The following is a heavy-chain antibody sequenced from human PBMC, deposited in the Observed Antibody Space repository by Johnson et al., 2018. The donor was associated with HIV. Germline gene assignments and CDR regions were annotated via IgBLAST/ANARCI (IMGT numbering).Heavy chain of an antibody. CDR1: GFTFHDYG. CDR2: LSWNSGSI. Sequence: MLLVESGGGVVRPGGSLRLSCAASGFTFHDYGMSWVRQAPGKGLEWVSGLSWNSGSIGYADSVKGRFTISRDNSKNTLYLQMNSLRAEDTAVYYCAKDGRVGATLMSTGDDAFDIWGQGTMVTVSS. CDR3: AKDGRVGATLMSTGDDAFDI. J-gene: IGHJ3*02. V-gene: IGHV3-20*04. D-gene: IGHD1-26*01.